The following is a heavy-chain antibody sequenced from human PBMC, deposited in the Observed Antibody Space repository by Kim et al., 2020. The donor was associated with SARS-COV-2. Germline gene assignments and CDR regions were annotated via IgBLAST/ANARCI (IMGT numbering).Heavy chain of an antibody. V-gene: IGHV3-15*01. CDR1: GFTFSNAW. CDR3: TTDLPSDYYGMDV. J-gene: IGHJ6*02. Sequence: GGSLRLSCAASGFTFSNAWMSWVRQAPGKGLEWVGRIKSKTDGGTTDYAAPVKGRFTISRDDSKNTLYLQMNSLKTEDTAVYYCTTDLPSDYYGMDVWGQGTTVTVSS. CDR2: IKSKTDGGTT.